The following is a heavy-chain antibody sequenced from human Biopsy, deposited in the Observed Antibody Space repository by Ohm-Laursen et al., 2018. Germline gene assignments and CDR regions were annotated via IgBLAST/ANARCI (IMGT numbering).Heavy chain of an antibody. CDR3: ARGVPHYDGSGFPLAGYWYFDL. D-gene: IGHD3-22*01. V-gene: IGHV3-30*03. Sequence: SLRLSCAASGFTFNNYGMQWVRQAPGKGLEWVAFIFYDGSNTYYADSVKGRFTISRDNSRDTLYLQMSSLRAEDTAVYYCARGVPHYDGSGFPLAGYWYFDLWGRGTLVTVSS. J-gene: IGHJ2*01. CDR1: GFTFNNYG. CDR2: IFYDGSNT.